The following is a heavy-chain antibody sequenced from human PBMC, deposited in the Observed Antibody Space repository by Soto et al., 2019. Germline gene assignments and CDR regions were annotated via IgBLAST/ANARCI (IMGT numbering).Heavy chain of an antibody. CDR3: AIDSSGYYLYGMDV. Sequence: SETLSLTCAVYGGSFSCYYWSWLRQPPGKGLEWIGEINHSGSTNYNPSLKSRVTISVDTSKNQFSLKLSSVTAADTAVYYCAIDSSGYYLYGMDVWGQGTTVTVSS. CDR1: GGSFSCYY. D-gene: IGHD3-22*01. V-gene: IGHV4-34*01. J-gene: IGHJ6*02. CDR2: INHSGST.